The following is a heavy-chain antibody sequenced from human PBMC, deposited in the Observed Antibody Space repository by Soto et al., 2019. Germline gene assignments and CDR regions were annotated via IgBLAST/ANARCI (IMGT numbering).Heavy chain of an antibody. Sequence: XXSLRLSCAASGFTVSSNYMRWVLQAPGKGLEWVSVIYSGGSTYYADSVKGRFTISRDNSKNTLYLQMNSLRAEDTAVYYCARIGGYDGGIYFDYWGQGTLVTVSS. CDR1: GFTVSSNY. J-gene: IGHJ4*02. V-gene: IGHV3-66*01. CDR2: IYSGGST. D-gene: IGHD5-12*01. CDR3: ARIGGYDGGIYFDY.